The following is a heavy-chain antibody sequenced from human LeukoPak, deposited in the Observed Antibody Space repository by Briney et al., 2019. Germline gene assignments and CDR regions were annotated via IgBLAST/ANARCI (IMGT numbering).Heavy chain of an antibody. CDR2: INGRGGST. V-gene: IGHV3-23*01. CDR3: AKLIAATGYYFDY. CDR1: GFTFSNYA. J-gene: IGHJ4*02. Sequence: PGGSLRLSCAASGFTFSNYAMSWVRQAPGKGLEWVSSINGRGGSTYYADSVKGRFTISRDNSKNTLYLQMNSLRAEDTAIYYCAKLIAATGYYFDYWGQGTLVTVSS. D-gene: IGHD6-13*01.